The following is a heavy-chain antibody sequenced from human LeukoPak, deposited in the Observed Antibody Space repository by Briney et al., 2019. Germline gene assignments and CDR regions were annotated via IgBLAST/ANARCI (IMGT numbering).Heavy chain of an antibody. Sequence: GGSLRLSCAASGFTFSSYEMNWVRQAPGKGLEWVSYISSSGSTIYYADSVKGRFTISRDNAKNFLYLQMNSLRAEDTAVYYCARVTGYRIEDYFDYWGQGTLVTVSS. CDR1: GFTFSSYE. J-gene: IGHJ4*02. D-gene: IGHD6-13*01. CDR2: ISSSGSTI. V-gene: IGHV3-48*03. CDR3: ARVTGYRIEDYFDY.